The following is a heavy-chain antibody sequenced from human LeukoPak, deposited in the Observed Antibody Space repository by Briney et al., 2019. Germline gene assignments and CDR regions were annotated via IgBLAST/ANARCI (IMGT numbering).Heavy chain of an antibody. CDR1: GYTFTDYY. Sequence: ASVKVSCKASGYTFTDYYMHWVRQGPGQGLGWMGWINPNSGTNYAQNFQGRVTMTRDTSISTAYMELSRLRSDDTAVYYCAREEQHQRGRHFEYWGQGTLVTVSS. J-gene: IGHJ4*02. D-gene: IGHD3-16*01. CDR2: INPNSGT. V-gene: IGHV1-2*02. CDR3: AREEQHQRGRHFEY.